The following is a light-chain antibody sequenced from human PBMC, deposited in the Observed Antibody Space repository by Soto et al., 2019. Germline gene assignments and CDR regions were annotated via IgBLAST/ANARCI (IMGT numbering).Light chain of an antibody. CDR2: YDS. Sequence: SYELTQPPSVSVAPGKTARITCGGNNIGSKSVQWYQQKPGQAPVLVIYYDSDRPSGIPERFSGSNSGNTATLTISRVEAGDEADYYCQVWDSSSDHPEVVFGGGTKLTVL. CDR3: QVWDSSSDHPEVV. J-gene: IGLJ2*01. CDR1: NIGSKS. V-gene: IGLV3-21*04.